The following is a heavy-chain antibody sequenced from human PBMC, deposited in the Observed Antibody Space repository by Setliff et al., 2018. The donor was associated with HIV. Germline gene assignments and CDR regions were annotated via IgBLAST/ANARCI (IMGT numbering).Heavy chain of an antibody. CDR1: GFTFSSYA. Sequence: PGGSLRLSCAASGFTFSSYAMNWVRQAPGKGLEWVSGISGSGGNTFYVDSMKGRFTISRDNSKNTLYLQMNSLRAEDTAIYYCAKDLTKLGWSRTSLKWASWGQGTLVTVSS. CDR2: ISGSGGNT. D-gene: IGHD2-2*01. J-gene: IGHJ5*02. CDR3: AKDLTKLGWSRTSLKWAS. V-gene: IGHV3-23*01.